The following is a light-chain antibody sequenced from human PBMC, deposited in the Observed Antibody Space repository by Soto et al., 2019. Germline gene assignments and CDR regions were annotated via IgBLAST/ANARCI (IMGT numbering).Light chain of an antibody. Sequence: DIQLTQSPSSLSASVGDRVTITCRASQSISSYLNWYQQKPGKAPKLLISAASTLQSGVPSRFSGSGSETDFTLTISSLQPEDFATYYCQQSYSTSWTFGHGTKVEIK. CDR1: QSISSY. CDR3: QQSYSTSWT. V-gene: IGKV1-39*01. CDR2: AAS. J-gene: IGKJ1*01.